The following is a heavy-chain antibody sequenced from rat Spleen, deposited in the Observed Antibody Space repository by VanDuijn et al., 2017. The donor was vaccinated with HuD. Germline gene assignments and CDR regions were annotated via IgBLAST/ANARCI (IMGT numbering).Heavy chain of an antibody. CDR2: ISGSTGTI. Sequence: EVQLVESDGGLVQPGRSLKLSCVASGFTFSDYGMNWIRQAPGKGLEWVAYISGSTGTIYYADTVKGRFTISRDNAKNTLYLQLSSLRSEDTALYYCARRDPFDYWGQGVMVTVSS. D-gene: IGHD4-2*01. V-gene: IGHV5-34*01. CDR3: ARRDPFDY. CDR1: GFTFSDYG. J-gene: IGHJ2*01.